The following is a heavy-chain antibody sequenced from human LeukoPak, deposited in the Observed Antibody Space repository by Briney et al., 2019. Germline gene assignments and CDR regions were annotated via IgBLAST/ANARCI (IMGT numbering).Heavy chain of an antibody. D-gene: IGHD3-22*01. V-gene: IGHV4-39*01. J-gene: IGHJ4*02. CDR1: GGSISSSSYY. CDR3: ASQPRSTYYYDSSGYYSFFFDF. Sequence: PSETLSLTCTVSGGSISSSSYYWGWLRQPPGKGLEWIGSIYYSGSTHYNPSLRSRVTISVDTSKNQFSLKLNSVTAADTAVYYCASQPRSTYYYDSSGYYSFFFDFGGQGTLVTVSS. CDR2: IYYSGST.